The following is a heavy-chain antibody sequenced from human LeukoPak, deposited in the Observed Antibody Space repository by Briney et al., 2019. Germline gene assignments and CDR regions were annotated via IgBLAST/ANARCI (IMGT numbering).Heavy chain of an antibody. CDR2: IIPIFGTA. CDR1: GGAFISYA. V-gene: IGHV1-69*01. J-gene: IGHJ1*01. Sequence: SVKVSFKASGGAFISYAISWVRQAPGQGLEWMGGIIPIFGTANYAQKFQGRVTITADESTSTAYMELSSLRSEDTAVYYCARDLYCSSTSCSEYFQHWGQGTLVTVSS. CDR3: ARDLYCSSTSCSEYFQH. D-gene: IGHD2-2*01.